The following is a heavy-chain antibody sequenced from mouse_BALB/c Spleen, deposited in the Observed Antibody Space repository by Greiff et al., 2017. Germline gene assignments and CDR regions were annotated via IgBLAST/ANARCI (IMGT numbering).Heavy chain of an antibody. CDR1: GYAFSSYW. V-gene: IGHV1-80*01. CDR2: IYPGDGDT. CDR3: TRAYGYDRGWFAY. Sequence: QVQLQQSGAELVRPGSSVKISCKASGYAFSSYWMNWVKQRPGQGLEWIGQIYPGDGDTNYNGKFKGKATLTADKSSSTAYMELRSLTSEDSAVYYCTRAYGYDRGWFAYWGQGTLVTVSA. J-gene: IGHJ3*01. D-gene: IGHD2-2*01.